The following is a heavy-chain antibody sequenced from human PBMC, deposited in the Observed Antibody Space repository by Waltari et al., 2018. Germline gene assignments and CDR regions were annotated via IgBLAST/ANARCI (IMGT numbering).Heavy chain of an antibody. J-gene: IGHJ4*02. D-gene: IGHD3-10*01. CDR3: AKDRDYASGSPPDF. CDR1: GYTFSRFG. CDR2: ISTHTGDT. V-gene: IGHV1-18*01. Sequence: QVQLLQSGPEVKQPGASVTVSCKASGYTFSRFGLSWVRQAPGRGREWMGWISTHTGDTDSAQKFRDRLTMTTDSSTTTVYMYLRSLTSDDTAIYYCAKDRDYASGSPPDFWGQGTLVTVSS.